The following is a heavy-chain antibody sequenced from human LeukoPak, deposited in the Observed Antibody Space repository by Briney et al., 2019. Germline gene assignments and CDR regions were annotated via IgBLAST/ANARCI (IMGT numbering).Heavy chain of an antibody. D-gene: IGHD3-22*01. V-gene: IGHV1-69*04. Sequence: VASVKVSCKASGGTFSIYAISWVRQAPGQGLEWMGRIIPILGIANYAQKFQGRVTITADKSTSTAYMELSSLRSEDTAVYYCARDRTTMIVVGYYYYGMDVWGQGTTVTVSS. CDR3: ARDRTTMIVVGYYYYGMDV. J-gene: IGHJ6*02. CDR1: GGTFSIYA. CDR2: IIPILGIA.